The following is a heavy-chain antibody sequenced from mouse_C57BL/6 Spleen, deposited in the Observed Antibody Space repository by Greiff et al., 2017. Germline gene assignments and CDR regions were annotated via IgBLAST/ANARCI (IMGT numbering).Heavy chain of an antibody. CDR2: ISYDGSN. CDR3: ARDGEDYFDY. V-gene: IGHV3-6*01. CDR1: GYSITSGYY. J-gene: IGHJ2*01. Sequence: ESGPGLVKPSQSLSLTCSVTGYSITSGYYWNWIRQFPGNKLEWMGYISYDGSNNYNPSLKNRISITRDTSKNQFFLKLNAVTTEDTATYYCARDGEDYFDYWGQGTTLTVSS.